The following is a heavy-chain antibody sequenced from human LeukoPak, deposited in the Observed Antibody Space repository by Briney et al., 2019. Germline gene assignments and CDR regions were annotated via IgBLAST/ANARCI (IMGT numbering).Heavy chain of an antibody. J-gene: IGHJ4*02. V-gene: IGHV3-23*01. D-gene: IGHD1-1*01. CDR2: ISGSGGST. CDR3: ANDRDPNVFTGNFDY. Sequence: GGSLRLSCAASGFTFSSYGMSWVRQAPGKGLEWVSAISGSGGSTYYADSVKGRFTISRDNSKNTLYLQMNSLRAEDTAVYYCANDRDPNVFTGNFDYWGQGTLVTVSS. CDR1: GFTFSSYG.